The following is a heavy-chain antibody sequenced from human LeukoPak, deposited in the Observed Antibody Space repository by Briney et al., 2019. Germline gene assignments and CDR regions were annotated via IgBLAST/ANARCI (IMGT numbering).Heavy chain of an antibody. CDR1: GFTFTNYA. CDR3: AKSEGYSSGWFYDY. D-gene: IGHD6-19*01. CDR2: ISSSGGST. Sequence: GGSLRLSCTASGFTFTNYAMTWVRQAPGKGLEWVSSISSSGGSTYFADPVKGRLSISRDNSKNTLYLQMNSLRAEDTAVYYCAKSEGYSSGWFYDYWGQGTLVTVSP. J-gene: IGHJ4*02. V-gene: IGHV3-23*01.